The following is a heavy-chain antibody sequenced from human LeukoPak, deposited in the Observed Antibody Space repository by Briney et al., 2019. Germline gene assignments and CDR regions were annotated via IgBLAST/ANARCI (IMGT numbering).Heavy chain of an antibody. Sequence: SQTLSLTCTVSGGSISSGGYYWSWIRQPPGKGLEWIGYIYHSGSTYYNPSLKSRVTISVDRSKNQFSLKLSSVTAADTAVYYCARDSEQLVYWGQGTLVTASS. CDR2: IYHSGST. CDR3: ARDSEQLVY. CDR1: GGSISSGGYY. J-gene: IGHJ4*02. V-gene: IGHV4-30-2*01. D-gene: IGHD6-6*01.